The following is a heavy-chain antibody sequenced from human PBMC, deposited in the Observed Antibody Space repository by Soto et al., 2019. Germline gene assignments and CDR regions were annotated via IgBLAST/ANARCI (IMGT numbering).Heavy chain of an antibody. CDR1: GFTFSSYG. Sequence: GGSLRLSCAASGFTFSSYGMHWVRQAPGKGLEWVAVIWYDGSNKYYADSVKGRFTISRDNSKNTLYLQMNSLRAEDTAVYYCARDRGDFWSGYSPQFDYWGQGTLVTVSS. D-gene: IGHD3-3*01. J-gene: IGHJ4*02. V-gene: IGHV3-33*01. CDR2: IWYDGSNK. CDR3: ARDRGDFWSGYSPQFDY.